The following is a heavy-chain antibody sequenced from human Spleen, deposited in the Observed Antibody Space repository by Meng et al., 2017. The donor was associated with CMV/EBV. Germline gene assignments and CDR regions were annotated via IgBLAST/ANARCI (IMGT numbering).Heavy chain of an antibody. D-gene: IGHD6-19*01. Sequence: ASVKVSCKASGYTFTSYGISWVRQAPGQGLEWMGWISAYNGNTNYAQKLQGRVTMTRNTSISTAYMELSSLRSEDTAVYYCARGISVADYWGQGTLVTVSS. V-gene: IGHV1-18*01. J-gene: IGHJ4*02. CDR1: GYTFTSYG. CDR2: ISAYNGNT. CDR3: ARGISVADY.